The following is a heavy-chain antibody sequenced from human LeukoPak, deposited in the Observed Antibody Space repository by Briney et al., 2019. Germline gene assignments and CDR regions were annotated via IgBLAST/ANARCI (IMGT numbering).Heavy chain of an antibody. CDR1: GFTFGDYA. V-gene: IGHV3-23*01. CDR3: AKGGKEYYYDSSGYLGY. J-gene: IGHJ4*02. D-gene: IGHD3-22*01. Sequence: GGSLRLSCVPSGFTFGDYAVGWVRQAPGKGLEWVSAISGSSGSTYYADSVKGRFTISRDNSKNTLYLQMNSLRAEDTAVYYCAKGGKEYYYDSSGYLGYWGRGTLVTVSS. CDR2: ISGSSGST.